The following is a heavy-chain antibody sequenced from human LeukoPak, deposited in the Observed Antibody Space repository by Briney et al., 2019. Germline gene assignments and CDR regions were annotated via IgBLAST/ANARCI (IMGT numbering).Heavy chain of an antibody. D-gene: IGHD3-22*01. V-gene: IGHV3-11*01. CDR1: GFNFGDYY. Sequence: AGGSLRLSCVASGFNFGDYYMDWFRQAPGKGLEWLSFISSSGHNILYTDSVKGRFTVSRDNAKKTVFLQMNSLRAEDTAVYYCARDLFSSYYDSSGYCDYWGPGTRVTVSS. CDR2: ISSSGHNI. J-gene: IGHJ4*02. CDR3: ARDLFSSYYDSSGYCDY.